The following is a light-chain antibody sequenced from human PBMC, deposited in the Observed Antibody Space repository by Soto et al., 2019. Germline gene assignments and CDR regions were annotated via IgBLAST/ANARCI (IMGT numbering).Light chain of an antibody. J-gene: IGKJ4*01. CDR2: DAS. V-gene: IGKV3-11*01. Sequence: EIVLTQSPGTLSLSPGERATLSCRASQSVSSYLAWYQQKPGQVPRLLIYDASNRATGIPARFSGSGSGADFTLTISGLEPEDFAVYYCQQRSNWRLTFGGGTKVDI. CDR3: QQRSNWRLT. CDR1: QSVSSY.